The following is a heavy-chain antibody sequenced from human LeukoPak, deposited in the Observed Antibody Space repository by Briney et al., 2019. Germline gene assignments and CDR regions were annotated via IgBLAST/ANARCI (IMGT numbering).Heavy chain of an antibody. J-gene: IGHJ6*03. CDR3: ARDGLMAAAGTAYYYYYYYMDV. CDR1: GGSIISSNW. Sequence: SETLSLTCAVSGGSIISSNWWSWVRQPPGKGLEWIGEIYHSGSTNYNPSLKSRVTISVDKSKNQFSLKLSSVTAADTAVYYCARDGLMAAAGTAYYYYYYYMDVWGKGTTVTVSS. V-gene: IGHV4-4*02. CDR2: IYHSGST. D-gene: IGHD6-13*01.